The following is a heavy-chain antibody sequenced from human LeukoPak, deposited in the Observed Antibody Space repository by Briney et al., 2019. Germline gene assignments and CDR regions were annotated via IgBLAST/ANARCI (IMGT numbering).Heavy chain of an antibody. CDR1: GFTFSSYG. J-gene: IGHJ4*02. Sequence: PGGTLRLSCAASGFTFSSYGRHWVRQAPGKGLEWVAFIRYGGTNKYYAASVKGRFTISRDNSKNTLYLQMNSLRAEDTAVYYCAKDGPESFYFDYWGQGTLVTVSS. CDR3: AKDGPESFYFDY. D-gene: IGHD3/OR15-3a*01. CDR2: IRYGGTNK. V-gene: IGHV3-30*02.